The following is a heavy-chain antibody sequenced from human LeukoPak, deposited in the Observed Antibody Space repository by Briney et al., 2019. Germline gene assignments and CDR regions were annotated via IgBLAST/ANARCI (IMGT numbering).Heavy chain of an antibody. CDR1: GFTFSSYE. J-gene: IGHJ6*02. Sequence: PGGSLRLSCAASGFTFSSYEMNWVRQAPGKGPEWVSYISSSGSTIYYADSVKGRFTISRDNANNSLYLQMNSLRAEDTAVYYCERSRPHHKAAPGYYGMDVWGQGTTVTVSS. D-gene: IGHD1-14*01. CDR3: ERSRPHHKAAPGYYGMDV. CDR2: ISSSGSTI. V-gene: IGHV3-48*03.